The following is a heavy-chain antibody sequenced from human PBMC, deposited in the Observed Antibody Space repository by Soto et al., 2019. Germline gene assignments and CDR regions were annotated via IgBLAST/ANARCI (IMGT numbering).Heavy chain of an antibody. Sequence: QLQLQESGAGLVKPSQTLSLTCTVSGGSISSGGHSWSWIQQPPGKGLEWIGFIFHTGGTYYTPSLQSRLSVSLDLSRNQFSLKLYSVTAADTAIYYCARGTFSYGPNLHYFDFWGQGSLVTVSS. V-gene: IGHV4-30-2*01. D-gene: IGHD5-18*01. CDR1: GGSISSGGHS. J-gene: IGHJ4*02. CDR2: IFHTGGT. CDR3: ARGTFSYGPNLHYFDF.